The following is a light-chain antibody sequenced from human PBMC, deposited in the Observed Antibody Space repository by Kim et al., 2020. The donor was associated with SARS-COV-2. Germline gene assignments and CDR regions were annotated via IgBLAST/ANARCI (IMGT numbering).Light chain of an antibody. CDR2: KDS. CDR1: GKKY. J-gene: IGLJ2*01. Sequence: GKKYTCWHQKKAGQSPVLVIYKDSKRPSGIPDRFSGSISGNTATLTINGAQTMDEADYFCQAWDNNAAVFGGGTQLTVL. V-gene: IGLV3-1*01. CDR3: QAWDNNAAV.